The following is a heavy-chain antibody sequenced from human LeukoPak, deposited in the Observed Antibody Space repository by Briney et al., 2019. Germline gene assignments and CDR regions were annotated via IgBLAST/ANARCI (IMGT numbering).Heavy chain of an antibody. CDR3: ARGGYDSSPFDY. J-gene: IGHJ4*02. D-gene: IGHD3-22*01. CDR2: INHSGST. CDR1: GGSFSGYY. V-gene: IGHV4-34*01. Sequence: PSETLSLTCAVYGGSFSGYYWSWIRQPPGKGLEWIGEINHSGSTNYNPSLKSRVTISVDTSKNQFSLKLSSVTAADTAVYYCARGGYDSSPFDYWGQGTLVTVSS.